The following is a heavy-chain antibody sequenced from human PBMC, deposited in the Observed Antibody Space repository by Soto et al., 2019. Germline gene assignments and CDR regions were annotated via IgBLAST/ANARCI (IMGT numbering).Heavy chain of an antibody. J-gene: IGHJ4*02. V-gene: IGHV1-69*02. CDR3: ARGQGGDY. D-gene: IGHD3-16*01. CDR2: IIPTLDIT. Sequence: QVQLVQSGAEVKKPGSSVKVSCKASGGTFSSYTITWVRQAPGQGLEWMGRIIPTLDITIYAQRFQGRVTFTADKSTGTVYMELTSLRFEDTAVYYCARGQGGDYWGQGTLVSVSS. CDR1: GGTFSSYT.